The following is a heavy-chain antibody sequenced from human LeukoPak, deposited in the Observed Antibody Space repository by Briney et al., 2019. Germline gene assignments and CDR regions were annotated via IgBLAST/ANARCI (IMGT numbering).Heavy chain of an antibody. CDR3: TTDGAGRLVRGSPPYYFDY. Sequence: GGSLRLSCAASGFTFTNAWMTWVRQAPGKGLEWVGRITSNADGGTTDYAAPMKGGFVISRDDSNNAVYMQMYILGPEDTAVYYCTTDGAGRLVRGSPPYYFDYWGQGTLVTVAS. CDR2: ITSNADGGTT. D-gene: IGHD4/OR15-4a*01. J-gene: IGHJ4*02. V-gene: IGHV3-15*01. CDR1: GFTFTNAW.